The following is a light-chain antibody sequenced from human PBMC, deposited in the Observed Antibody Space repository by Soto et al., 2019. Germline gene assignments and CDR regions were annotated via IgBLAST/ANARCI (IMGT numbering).Light chain of an antibody. CDR2: DAS. CDR3: QQRSNWPSLT. Sequence: EIVLTQSPATLSLSPGERATLSFMASQSVSSYLAWYQQKPGQAPRLLIYDASNRATGIPARFSGSGSGTDFTLTISSLEPEDFAVYYCQQRSNWPSLTFGGGTKVDIK. CDR1: QSVSSY. J-gene: IGKJ4*01. V-gene: IGKV3-11*01.